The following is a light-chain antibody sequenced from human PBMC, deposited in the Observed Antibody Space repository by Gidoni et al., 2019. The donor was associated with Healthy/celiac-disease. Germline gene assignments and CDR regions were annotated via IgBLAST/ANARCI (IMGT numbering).Light chain of an antibody. CDR2: YNS. J-gene: IGLJ2*01. CDR1: SSNIGAGYD. CDR3: QSYDSSLSGSV. V-gene: IGLV1-40*01. Sequence: PGQRVTISCTGSSSNIGAGYDVHWYQQLPGTAPKLLIYYNSNRPSGVPDRFSGSKSGTSASLAITGLQAEDEADYYCQSYDSSLSGSVFGGGTKLTVL.